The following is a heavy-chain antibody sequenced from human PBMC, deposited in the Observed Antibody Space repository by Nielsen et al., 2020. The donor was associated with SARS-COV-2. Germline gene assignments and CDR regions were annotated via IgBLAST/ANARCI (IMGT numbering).Heavy chain of an antibody. V-gene: IGHV3-64*04. CDR3: AKDLPTNVVVAATAVTTLRYFDY. CDR2: ISSNGGST. Sequence: GESLKISCSASGFTFSSYAMHWVRQAPGKGLEYVSAISSNGGSTYYADSVKGRFTISRDNSKNTLYLQMNSLRAEDTAVYYCAKDLPTNVVVAATAVTTLRYFDYWGQGTLVTVSS. D-gene: IGHD2-15*01. CDR1: GFTFSSYA. J-gene: IGHJ4*02.